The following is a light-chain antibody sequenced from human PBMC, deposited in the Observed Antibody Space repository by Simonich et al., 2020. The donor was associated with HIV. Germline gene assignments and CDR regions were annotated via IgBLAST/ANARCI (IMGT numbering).Light chain of an antibody. CDR3: QQYNNWPRT. J-gene: IGKJ1*01. CDR1: QIVSSN. V-gene: IGKV3-15*01. CDR2: GAS. Sequence: EIVMTQSPATLSVSPGERATLSCRASQIVSSNLAWYQQKPGQSPRLLIYGASPRATGIPARFSGSGSGTEFTLTISSLQSEDFAVYYCQQYNNWPRTFGQGTKVEIK.